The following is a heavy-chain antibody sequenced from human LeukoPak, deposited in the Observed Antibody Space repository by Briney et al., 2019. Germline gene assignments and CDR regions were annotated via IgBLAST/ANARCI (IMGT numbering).Heavy chain of an antibody. V-gene: IGHV3-21*01. J-gene: IGHJ4*02. Sequence: PGGSLRLSCAASGFTFSSYSMNWVRQAPGKGLEWVSSISSSSSYIYYADSVKGRFTISRGNAKNSLYLQMNSLRAEDTAVYYCARDRGYSYGLDYWGQGTLVTVSS. CDR2: ISSSSSYI. CDR3: ARDRGYSYGLDY. CDR1: GFTFSSYS. D-gene: IGHD5-18*01.